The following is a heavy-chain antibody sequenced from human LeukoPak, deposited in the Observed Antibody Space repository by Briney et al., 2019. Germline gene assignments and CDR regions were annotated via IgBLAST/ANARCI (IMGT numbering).Heavy chain of an antibody. CDR3: ARQRYSDY. CDR2: IKEDGSEN. V-gene: IGHV3-7*01. D-gene: IGHD1-1*01. CDR1: GFTFSRYW. J-gene: IGHJ4*02. Sequence: PGWSLRLSCAASGFTFSRYWKTWVRQAPGKGLEWVANIKEDGSENSYVESVKGRFTISRDNAKNSLYLQLNSLRAEDTAVYFCARQRYSDYWGQGTLVTVSS.